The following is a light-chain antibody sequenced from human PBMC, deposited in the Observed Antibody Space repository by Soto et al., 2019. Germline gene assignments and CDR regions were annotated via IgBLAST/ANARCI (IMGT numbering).Light chain of an antibody. Sequence: EVVMTQSPATLSVSPGERVTLSCSASQSINAHLAWYQQKPGQAPRLLIHGASTRATGIPARFSGRGFGTEFILTISSLQSEDFAVYYCQQYNTWLWTFGQGTKVEIQ. J-gene: IGKJ1*01. CDR3: QQYNTWLWT. V-gene: IGKV3-15*01. CDR1: QSINAH. CDR2: GAS.